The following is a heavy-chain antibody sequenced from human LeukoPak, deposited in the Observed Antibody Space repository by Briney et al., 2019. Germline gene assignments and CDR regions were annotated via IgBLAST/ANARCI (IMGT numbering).Heavy chain of an antibody. CDR1: GYTFTSYG. J-gene: IGHJ5*02. CDR2: ISAYNGNT. Sequence: ASVKVSCKASGYTFTSYGISWVRQAPGQGLEWMGWISAYNGNTNYAQKLQGRVTMTTDTSTSTAYMELRSLRSDDTAVYYCARDHYYDSSGYYYGGRCNWFDPWGQGTLVTVSS. D-gene: IGHD3-22*01. CDR3: ARDHYYDSSGYYYGGRCNWFDP. V-gene: IGHV1-18*01.